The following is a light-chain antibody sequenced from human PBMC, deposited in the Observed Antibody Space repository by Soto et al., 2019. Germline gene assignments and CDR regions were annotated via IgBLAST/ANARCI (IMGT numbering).Light chain of an antibody. J-gene: IGLJ3*02. CDR2: EVT. CDR3: SSFASSNTWV. Sequence: QSALTQPPSASGSPGQSVTISCTGTSSDVGAYNYVSWYQQHAGKAPKLVIYEVTKRPSGVPDRFSGSKSANTASLTVSGLQAEAEADYSCSSFASSNTWVFGGGTKLTVL. V-gene: IGLV2-8*01. CDR1: SSDVGAYNY.